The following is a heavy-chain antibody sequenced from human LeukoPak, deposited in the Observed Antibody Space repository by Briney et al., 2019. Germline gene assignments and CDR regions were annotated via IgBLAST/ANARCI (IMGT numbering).Heavy chain of an antibody. V-gene: IGHV3-7*01. CDR1: GFTLSNYW. D-gene: IGHD3-16*01. CDR3: ARDQTPYY. J-gene: IGHJ4*02. Sequence: GGSLRLSCAASGFTLSNYWMSWVRQAPGKGLEWVANIKQDGSEKYYVDSVKGRFTISRDNAKNSLFLQMNILRAEDTAVYYCARDQTPYYWGQGTLVTVSS. CDR2: IKQDGSEK.